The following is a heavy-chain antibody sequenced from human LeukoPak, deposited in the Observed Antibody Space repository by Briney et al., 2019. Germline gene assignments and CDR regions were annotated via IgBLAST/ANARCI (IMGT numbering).Heavy chain of an antibody. D-gene: IGHD2-15*01. V-gene: IGHV4-59*01. CDR3: ARKGWSPRYYHMDV. J-gene: IGHJ6*03. CDR2: ISYSGTT. CDR1: GGSLSSYY. Sequence: SETLSLTCTVSGGSLSSYYWSWIRQPPGKGLEWIGYISYSGTTNYNPSLKSRVTISLVTSKNQFSLKLSSVTAADTAVYYCARKGWSPRYYHMDVWGKGTTVTVSS.